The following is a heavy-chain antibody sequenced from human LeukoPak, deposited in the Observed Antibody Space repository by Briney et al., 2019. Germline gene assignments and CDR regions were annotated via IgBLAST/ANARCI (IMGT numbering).Heavy chain of an antibody. CDR3: AREELGSSLGFDP. CDR1: GFTFSSFT. CDR2: ISFDGSNK. D-gene: IGHD1-26*01. V-gene: IGHV3-30-3*01. Sequence: GGSLRLSCAASGFTFSSFTMHWVRQAPGKGLRWMAVISFDGSNKYYADSVKGRFTISRDNSKNTLYLQMNSLRAEDTAVYYCAREELGSSLGFDPWGQGTLVTVSS. J-gene: IGHJ5*02.